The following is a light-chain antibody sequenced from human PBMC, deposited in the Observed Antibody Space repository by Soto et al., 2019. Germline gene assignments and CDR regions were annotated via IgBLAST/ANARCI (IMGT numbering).Light chain of an antibody. J-gene: IGKJ4*01. CDR2: AAS. V-gene: IGKV1-39*01. Sequence: DIQLTQSPSFLSASVGDRVTITCRASQGINIFLAWFQQKPGKAPNLLISAASTLQSGVPSRFSGSGSGTDFTLTISSLQPEDFATYYCQQSYSTLALTFGGGTKVDIK. CDR3: QQSYSTLALT. CDR1: QGINIF.